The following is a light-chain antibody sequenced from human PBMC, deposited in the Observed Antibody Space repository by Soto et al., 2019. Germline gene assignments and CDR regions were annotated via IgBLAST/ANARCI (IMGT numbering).Light chain of an antibody. CDR2: AAS. V-gene: IGKV1-9*01. J-gene: IGKJ4*01. Sequence: KQSAASVSVSEGDRVTITCRASQDISSYLAWYQQKKGKAPTLLIYAASTLQSGVPSRFSGSVFGTDGNINISCLQAEDGESDYGPQPRCYPSTFGGGTKV. CDR3: PQPRCYPST. CDR1: QDISSY.